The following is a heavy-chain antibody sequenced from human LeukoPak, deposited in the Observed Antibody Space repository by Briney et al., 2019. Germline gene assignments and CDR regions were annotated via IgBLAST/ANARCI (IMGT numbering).Heavy chain of an antibody. J-gene: IGHJ4*02. CDR3: ARRAAYSGSFDY. CDR2: IYTSGTT. D-gene: IGHD4-23*01. Sequence: PGGSLRLSCAASGFTVSSHFMSWVRQAPGKGLEWLSIIYTSGTTNHAESLRARFTISRDNSKNMLYLQMNSLRVEDTAIYYCARRAAYSGSFDYWGQGTQVTVSA. V-gene: IGHV3-53*01. CDR1: GFTVSSHF.